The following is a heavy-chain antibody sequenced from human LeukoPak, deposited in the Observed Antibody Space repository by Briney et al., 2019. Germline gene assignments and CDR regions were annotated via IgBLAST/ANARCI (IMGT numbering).Heavy chain of an antibody. Sequence: SETLSLTCTVSGGSISSGGYYWSWIRQHPGKGLEWIGRIYTSGSTNYNPSLKSRVTMSVDTSKNQFSLKLSSVTAADTAVYYCARDAGSVADPFDYWGQGTLVTVSS. CDR1: GGSISSGGYY. J-gene: IGHJ4*02. CDR3: ARDAGSVADPFDY. CDR2: IYTSGST. V-gene: IGHV4-61*02. D-gene: IGHD6-19*01.